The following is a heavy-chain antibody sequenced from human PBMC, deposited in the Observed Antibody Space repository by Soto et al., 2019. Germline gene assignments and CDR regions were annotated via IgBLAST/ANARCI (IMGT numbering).Heavy chain of an antibody. V-gene: IGHV3-33*01. CDR2: IWYDGSNK. J-gene: IGHJ6*02. CDR3: ARDLDSSSSHYYYGMDV. D-gene: IGHD6-13*01. CDR1: GFTFSSYG. Sequence: HPGGSLRLSCAASGFTFSSYGMHWVRQAPGKGLEWVAVIWYDGSNKYYADSVKGRFTISRDNSKNTLYLQMNSLRAEDTAVYYCARDLDSSSSHYYYGMDVWGQGTTVTVSS.